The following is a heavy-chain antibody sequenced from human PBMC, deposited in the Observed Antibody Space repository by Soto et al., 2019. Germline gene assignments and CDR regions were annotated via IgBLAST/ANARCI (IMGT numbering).Heavy chain of an antibody. CDR1: GGSISSYY. Sequence: TSEMLSLTCTVSGGSISSYYWSWIRQPPGKGLEWIGYIYYSGSTNYNPSLKSRVTISVDTSKNQFSLKLSSVTAADTAVYYCAGKYSSSWYWWFDPWGQGTLVTVSS. CDR3: AGKYSSSWYWWFDP. CDR2: IYYSGST. V-gene: IGHV4-59*01. J-gene: IGHJ5*02. D-gene: IGHD6-13*01.